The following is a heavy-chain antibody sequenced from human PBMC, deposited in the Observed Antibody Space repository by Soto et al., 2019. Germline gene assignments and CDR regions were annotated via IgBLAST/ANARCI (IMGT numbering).Heavy chain of an antibody. CDR3: ARDPPATRHGMDV. J-gene: IGHJ6*02. CDR2: IYSGGST. Sequence: PGGSQSLSCAAAVFTFNIYWMHGGRQAPGKGLEWVSVIYSGGSTYYADSVRGRFTISRDNSKNTLYLQMKSLRAEDTAVYYCARDPPATRHGMDVWRQRPTVSVCS. V-gene: IGHV3-53*01. CDR1: VFTFNIYW.